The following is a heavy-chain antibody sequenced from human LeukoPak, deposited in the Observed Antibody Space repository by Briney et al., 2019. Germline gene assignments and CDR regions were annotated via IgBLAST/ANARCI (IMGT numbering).Heavy chain of an antibody. V-gene: IGHV1-2*02. CDR1: GYTFSGYY. Sequence: GSVRVSCKASGYTFSGYYMHWVRQAPGQGLEWMGWIKPNSGGTNYAQKSHARAPMTSRTSISTAYMALSTLRSHDTAVYYCAIDRYVAAPPFYYWGQGTLVTVSS. J-gene: IGHJ4*02. CDR2: IKPNSGGT. D-gene: IGHD6-6*01. CDR3: AIDRYVAAPPFYY.